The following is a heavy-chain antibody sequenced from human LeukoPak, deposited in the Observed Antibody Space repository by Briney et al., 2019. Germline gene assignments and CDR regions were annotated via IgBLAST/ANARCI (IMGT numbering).Heavy chain of an antibody. CDR2: INPSGGST. CDR3: ARGRSSSGRSGYYGMDV. V-gene: IGHV1-46*01. J-gene: IGHJ6*02. D-gene: IGHD6-6*01. Sequence: GASVTVSCKASGYTFTSYYMHWVRQAPGQGLEWMGIINPSGGSTSYAQKFQGRVTMTRDTSTSTVYMELSSLRSEDTAVYYCARGRSSSGRSGYYGMDVWGQGTTVTVSS. CDR1: GYTFTSYY.